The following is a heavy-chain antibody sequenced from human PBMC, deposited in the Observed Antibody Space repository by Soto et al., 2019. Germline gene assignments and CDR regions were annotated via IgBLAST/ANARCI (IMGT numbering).Heavy chain of an antibody. CDR1: GFTVSSNY. J-gene: IGHJ3*01. D-gene: IGHD4-17*01. CDR3: ARDLRGHYGP. Sequence: GGSLRLSCATSGFTVSSNYMNWVRQAPGKGLEWVSSVSGSSSYIYYADSVKGRFTVSRDNANNLVFLQMNGLRPEDTAMYYCARDLRGHYGPWGQGTMVTVSS. CDR2: VSGSSSYI. V-gene: IGHV3-21*06.